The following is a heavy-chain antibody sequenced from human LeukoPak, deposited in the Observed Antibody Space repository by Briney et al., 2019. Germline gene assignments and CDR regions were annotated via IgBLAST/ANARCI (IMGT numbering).Heavy chain of an antibody. CDR2: ISGSGGST. Sequence: EASETLSLTCTVSGGSISSSSYYWGWIRQPPGKGLEWVSAISGSGGSTYYADSVKGRFTISRDNSKNTLYLQMNSLRAEDTAVYYCAKDRQPYCGGDCYYDYWGQGTLVTVSS. J-gene: IGHJ4*02. CDR3: AKDRQPYCGGDCYYDY. CDR1: GGSISSSSYY. V-gene: IGHV3-23*01. D-gene: IGHD2-21*02.